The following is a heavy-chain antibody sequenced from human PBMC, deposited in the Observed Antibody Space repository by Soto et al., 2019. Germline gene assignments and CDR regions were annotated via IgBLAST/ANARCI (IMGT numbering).Heavy chain of an antibody. CDR3: APDKPSSRPYYLDY. CDR1: GYTFTAYS. J-gene: IGHJ4*02. V-gene: IGHV1-3*01. D-gene: IGHD6-13*01. Sequence: ASVKVSCKASGYTFTAYSMHWVRQAPGQSLEWMGWINAGDGSTKYSPKFQARVTITRDTSASTVYLELTSLTSEDRAVYFCAPDKPSSRPYYLDYWGPGTQVTVSS. CDR2: INAGDGST.